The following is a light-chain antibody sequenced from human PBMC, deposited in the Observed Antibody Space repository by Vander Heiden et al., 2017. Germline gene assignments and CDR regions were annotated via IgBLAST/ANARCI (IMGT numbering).Light chain of an antibody. Sequence: SSILTQPPPVSLPPGRTATITCGANNIGSKSVHWNQQKPGQAPVLVVYDGSDRPSGIPERFSGYNSGNTATLTISRVEAGDEADYYCQVWDSSTERPYMVFGGGTQLTVL. CDR2: DGS. J-gene: IGLJ2*01. V-gene: IGLV3-21*02. CDR1: NIGSKS. CDR3: QVWDSSTERPYMV.